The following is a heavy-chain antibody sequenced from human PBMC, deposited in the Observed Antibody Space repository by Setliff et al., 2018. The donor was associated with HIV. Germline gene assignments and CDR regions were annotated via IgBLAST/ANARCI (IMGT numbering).Heavy chain of an antibody. Sequence: GGSLRLSCAASGFTFNNYAMSWVRQAPGKRLEWVSTISNSGDSTFHVDSVKGRFTISRDISKNTVYLEMNSLRAEDTAVYYCAKGQLPYCTNGVCYAIDYWGQGTLVTVSS. D-gene: IGHD2-8*01. J-gene: IGHJ4*02. CDR3: AKGQLPYCTNGVCYAIDY. CDR1: GFTFNNYA. V-gene: IGHV3-23*01. CDR2: ISNSGDST.